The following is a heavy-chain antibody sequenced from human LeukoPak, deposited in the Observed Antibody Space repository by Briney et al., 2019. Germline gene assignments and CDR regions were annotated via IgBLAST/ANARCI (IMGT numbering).Heavy chain of an antibody. CDR3: ARFTGTFYYGMDV. CDR2: IIPIFGTA. V-gene: IGHV1-69*13. D-gene: IGHD1-7*01. J-gene: IGHJ6*02. Sequence: SVKVSCKASGGTFSSYAISWVRQAPGQGLEWMGGIIPIFGTANYAQKFQGRVTVTADESTSTAYMELSSLRSEDTAVYYCARFTGTFYYGMDVWGQGTTVTVSS. CDR1: GGTFSSYA.